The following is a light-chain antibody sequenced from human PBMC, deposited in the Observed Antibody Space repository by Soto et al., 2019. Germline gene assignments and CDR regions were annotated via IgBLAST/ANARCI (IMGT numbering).Light chain of an antibody. CDR3: CSYAGSARV. Sequence: HSALTQPRSVSGSPGQAVTISCTGTSRDVGGYNYVSWYQQHPGKAPKLMIYDVSKRPSGVPDRFSGSKSGNTASLTISGLQAEDEADYYCCSYAGSARVFVGGTQLTVL. CDR2: DVS. CDR1: SRDVGGYNY. V-gene: IGLV2-11*01. J-gene: IGLJ2*01.